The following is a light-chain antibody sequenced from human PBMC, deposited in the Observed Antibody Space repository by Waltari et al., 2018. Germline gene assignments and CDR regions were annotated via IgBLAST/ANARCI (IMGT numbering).Light chain of an antibody. J-gene: IGLJ3*02. CDR3: QTGGHGTWV. CDR2: VNSDGSH. Sequence: QLVLTQSPSASASLGASVKLTCTLSSGHSTNVVARLQQQPEKGPRFLMKVNSDGSHTKGDEIPDRFSGSSSGAERYLTISSLQSEDEADYYCQTGGHGTWVFGGGTTLTVL. V-gene: IGLV4-69*01. CDR1: SGHSTNV.